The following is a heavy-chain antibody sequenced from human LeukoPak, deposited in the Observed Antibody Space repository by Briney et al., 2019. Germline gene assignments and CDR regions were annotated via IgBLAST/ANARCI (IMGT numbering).Heavy chain of an antibody. J-gene: IGHJ4*02. CDR1: GSTFTSYG. V-gene: IGHV1-18*01. D-gene: IGHD3-10*01. Sequence: ASVKVSCKASGSTFTSYGISWVRQAPGQGLEWMGGISAYNGNTNYAQKLQGRVTRTTDTSTRTAYMALRRLRYDDTAGYYCAKVHLGVRKTGPKRFDYWGQGTLVTVSS. CDR2: ISAYNGNT. CDR3: AKVHLGVRKTGPKRFDY.